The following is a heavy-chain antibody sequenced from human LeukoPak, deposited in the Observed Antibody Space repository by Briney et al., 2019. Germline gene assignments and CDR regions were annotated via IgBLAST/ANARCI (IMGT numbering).Heavy chain of an antibody. J-gene: IGHJ4*02. D-gene: IGHD6-13*01. CDR3: ARVIRAAPGKGYFDY. CDR2: ISGGGST. CDR1: GFIFSTYA. V-gene: IGHV3-23*01. Sequence: GGSLRLSCATSGFIFSTYALSWVRQAPGKGLEWASSISGGGSTYHADSVKGRFTISRDSSKNTLYLQMNSLRAEDTAIYYCARVIRAAPGKGYFDYWGQGTLVTVSS.